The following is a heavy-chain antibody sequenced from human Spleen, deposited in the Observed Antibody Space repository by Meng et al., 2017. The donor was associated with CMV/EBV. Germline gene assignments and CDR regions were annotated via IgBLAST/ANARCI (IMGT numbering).Heavy chain of an antibody. CDR1: GFTFSGYA. J-gene: IGHJ4*02. Sequence: GGSLRLSCAVSGFTFSGYAIHWVRQAPGKGLEWVAVISYDGSSKYYADSVQGRFIISRDNSKNPLYLQMNSLRAEDTGVYYCARNYPPYGSSWGIDYWGQGTPVTVSS. D-gene: IGHD6-13*01. CDR3: ARNYPPYGSSWGIDY. V-gene: IGHV3-30-3*01. CDR2: ISYDGSSK.